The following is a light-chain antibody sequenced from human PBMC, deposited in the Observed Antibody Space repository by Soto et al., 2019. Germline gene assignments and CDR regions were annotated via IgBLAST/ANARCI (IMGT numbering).Light chain of an antibody. Sequence: EIVLTQSPGTLSLSPGERATLSCRASQSVSTRSLAWYQQKPGQAPRLLISGASSRAADIPDSFSGSGSGKDFTLTIIRLEPEDFAVYYCQQYASSPRTFGQGTKVE. V-gene: IGKV3-20*01. CDR1: QSVSTRS. CDR3: QQYASSPRT. J-gene: IGKJ1*01. CDR2: GAS.